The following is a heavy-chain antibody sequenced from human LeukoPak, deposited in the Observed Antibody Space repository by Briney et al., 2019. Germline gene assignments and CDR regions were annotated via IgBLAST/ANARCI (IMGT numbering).Heavy chain of an antibody. CDR1: GVSISSVGYY. Sequence: SETLSLTCTVPGVSISSVGYYWSWIRQHPGKGREWIGYIYYSGSTYYNPSRKSRVTISVDTSTSQFSLKLRSVTGADTAVYYRARDSTAATPRYYYGMDVSGQGTTVTVSS. CDR3: ARDSTAATPRYYYGMDV. D-gene: IGHD2-15*01. CDR2: IYYSGST. J-gene: IGHJ6*02. V-gene: IGHV4-31*03.